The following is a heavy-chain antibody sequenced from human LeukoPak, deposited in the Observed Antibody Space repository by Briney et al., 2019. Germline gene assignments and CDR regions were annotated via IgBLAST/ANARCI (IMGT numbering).Heavy chain of an antibody. CDR1: GFTFSNAW. CDR2: IKSKTDGGTT. Sequence: GGSLRLSCAASGFTFSNAWMTGVRQAPGKGLEWVGRIKSKTDGGTTDYAAPLEDRFTISRDDSKNTLYLQMNSLKTEDTAVYYCTTAVKYTSGWFYFDYWGQGSLVTVSS. CDR3: TTAVKYTSGWFYFDY. D-gene: IGHD6-19*01. V-gene: IGHV3-15*01. J-gene: IGHJ4*02.